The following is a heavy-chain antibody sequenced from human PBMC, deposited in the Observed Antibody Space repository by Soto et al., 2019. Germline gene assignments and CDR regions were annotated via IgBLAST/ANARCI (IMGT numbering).Heavy chain of an antibody. CDR3: TNTYGGVIAPY. Sequence: EVQLVESGGGLVQPGGSLKLSCAASGFTFSGSAMHWVRQASGKGLEWVGRIRSKANSYATAYAASVKGRFTISRDDSNNTAYLQMNNLTTEDPAVYYCTNTYGGVIAPYWGQETLVTVTS. CDR1: GFTFSGSA. J-gene: IGHJ4*02. D-gene: IGHD3-16*02. V-gene: IGHV3-73*01. CDR2: IRSKANSYAT.